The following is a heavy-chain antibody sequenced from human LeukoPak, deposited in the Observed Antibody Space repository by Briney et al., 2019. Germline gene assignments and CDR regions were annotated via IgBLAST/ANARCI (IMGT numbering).Heavy chain of an antibody. CDR2: LSNTNMI. CDR3: ARRGETAMVGDY. J-gene: IGHJ4*02. D-gene: IGHD5-18*01. V-gene: IGHV3-48*01. Sequence: GGSLRLSCAAPGFTFSSYGMNWVRQAPGKGLEWLSYLSNTNMIHYAESVEGRFTISRDNAKNSLYLQMDGLRAEDTAVYYCARRGETAMVGDYWGRGTLVTVSS. CDR1: GFTFSSYG.